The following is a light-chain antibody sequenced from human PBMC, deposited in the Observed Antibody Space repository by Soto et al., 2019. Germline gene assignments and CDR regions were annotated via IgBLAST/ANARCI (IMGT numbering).Light chain of an antibody. J-gene: IGKJ2*01. CDR3: QQYGSSPYT. CDR1: QSVSNSY. Sequence: EILLTQSPGTLSLSPGERATLSCRASQSVSNSYLAWYQQKPGQAPRLLIYGASGRATVIPDRFSGSGSGTDFTLTISRLEPEDFAVYYCQQYGSSPYTFGQGTKLEI. V-gene: IGKV3-20*01. CDR2: GAS.